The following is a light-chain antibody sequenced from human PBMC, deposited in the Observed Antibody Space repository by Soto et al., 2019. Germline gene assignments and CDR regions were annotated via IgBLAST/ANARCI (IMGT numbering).Light chain of an antibody. CDR1: QSVGTN. Sequence: EMVMTQSPGTLSVSPGERATLSCRASQSVGTNLAWYQQKPGQAPRLLIYGASTRASGIPGRFSGSGSGTDFTLTISSLQSEDFAVYYCQQLNNWPRITFGQGTRLEIK. CDR2: GAS. V-gene: IGKV3-15*01. CDR3: QQLNNWPRIT. J-gene: IGKJ5*01.